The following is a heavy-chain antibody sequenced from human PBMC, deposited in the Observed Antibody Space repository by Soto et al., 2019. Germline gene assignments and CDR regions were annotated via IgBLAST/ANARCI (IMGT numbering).Heavy chain of an antibody. D-gene: IGHD4-17*01. Sequence: QVQLVESGGGVVQPGRSLRLSCAASGFTFSSYGMHWVRQAPGKGLEWVAVISYDGSNKYYADSVKGRFTISRDNSKNTLYLQMNSLRAEGTAVYYCAKDSNYGDYGGDYWGQGTLVTVSS. CDR2: ISYDGSNK. V-gene: IGHV3-30*18. CDR1: GFTFSSYG. J-gene: IGHJ4*02. CDR3: AKDSNYGDYGGDY.